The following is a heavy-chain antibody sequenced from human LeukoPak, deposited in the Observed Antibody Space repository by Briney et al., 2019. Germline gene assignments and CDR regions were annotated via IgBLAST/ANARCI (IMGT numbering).Heavy chain of an antibody. CDR2: ISYGGSNK. J-gene: IGHJ4*02. V-gene: IGHV3-30*18. CDR1: GFTFSSYG. D-gene: IGHD3-3*01. Sequence: PGGSLRLSCAASGFTFSSYGMHWVRQAPGKGLEWVAVISYGGSNKYYADSVKGRFTISRDNSKNTLYPQMNSLRAEDTAVYYCAKDTYYDFWSGLNPEYWGQGTLVTVSS. CDR3: AKDTYYDFWSGLNPEY.